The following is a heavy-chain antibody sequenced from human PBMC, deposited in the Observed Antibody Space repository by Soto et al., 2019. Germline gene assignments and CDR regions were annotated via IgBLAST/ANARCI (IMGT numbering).Heavy chain of an antibody. Sequence: PDTLSLSCPYSGNAISSTTHHRDRCLHPPGKGREWCGSLFYSGSPYDTPPLQGRVNISVDTSKNQFSVKVRXGNAADTAIYYCARHFGAYGSGNYWNSLDSWGQGDLVTVS. V-gene: IGHV4-39*01. D-gene: IGHD3-10*01. J-gene: IGHJ5*01. CDR1: GNAISSTTHH. CDR3: ARHFGAYGSGNYWNSLDS. CDR2: LFYSGSP.